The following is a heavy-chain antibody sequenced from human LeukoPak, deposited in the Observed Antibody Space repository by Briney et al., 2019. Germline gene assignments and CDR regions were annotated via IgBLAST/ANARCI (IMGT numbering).Heavy chain of an antibody. CDR3: ARGGIAGD. CDR2: ISSSSSYI. J-gene: IGHJ4*02. D-gene: IGHD6-13*01. Sequence: GGSLRLSCAASGFTFSSYSINWVRQAPGKGPEWVSSISSSSSYIYYADSVKGRFTISRDNARNSLYLQMNSLRAEDTAVYYCARGGIAGDWGQGTLVTVSS. V-gene: IGHV3-21*01. CDR1: GFTFSSYS.